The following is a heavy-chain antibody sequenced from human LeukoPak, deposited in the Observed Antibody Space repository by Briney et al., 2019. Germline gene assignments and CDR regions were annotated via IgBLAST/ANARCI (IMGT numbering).Heavy chain of an antibody. CDR3: ARGQGYYDGLDI. Sequence: GGSLRLSCAASGFTFSSYSMNWVRQAPGKGLEWVSSISSSSSYIYYADSVKGRFTISRDNAKNSLYLQMNSLRAEDTAVYYCARGQGYYDGLDIWGQGTTVTVSS. CDR1: GFTFSSYS. V-gene: IGHV3-21*01. CDR2: ISSSSSYI. J-gene: IGHJ6*02.